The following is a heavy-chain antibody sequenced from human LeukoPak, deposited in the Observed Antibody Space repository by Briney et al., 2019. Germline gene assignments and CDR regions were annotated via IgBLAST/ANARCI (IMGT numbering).Heavy chain of an antibody. CDR2: IYYSGST. V-gene: IGHV4-39*01. D-gene: IGHD1-26*01. Sequence: SETLSLTCTVSGGSISSSSYYWGWIRQPPGKGPEWIGSIYYSGSTYYNPSLKSRVTISVDTSKNQFSLKLSSVTAADTAVYYCARPISSGRYSFDLGYWGQGTLVTVFS. CDR3: ARPISSGRYSFDLGY. CDR1: GGSISSSSYY. J-gene: IGHJ4*02.